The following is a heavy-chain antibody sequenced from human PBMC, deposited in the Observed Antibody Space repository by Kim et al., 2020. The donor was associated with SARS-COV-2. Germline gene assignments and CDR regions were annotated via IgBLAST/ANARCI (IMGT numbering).Heavy chain of an antibody. Sequence: GGSLRLSCAASGFTFSDHYMDWVRQAPGKGLEWVGRIKNKANSYTTEYTASVKGRFTISRDDSKNSLYLQMNSLKTEDTAVYYCARDGPGDVPFDSWGQG. CDR1: GFTFSDHY. J-gene: IGHJ4*02. CDR2: IKNKANSYTT. V-gene: IGHV3-72*01. D-gene: IGHD1-26*01. CDR3: ARDGPGDVPFDS.